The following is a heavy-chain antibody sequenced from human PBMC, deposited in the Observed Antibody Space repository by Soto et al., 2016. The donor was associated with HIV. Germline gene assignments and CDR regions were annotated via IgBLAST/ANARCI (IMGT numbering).Heavy chain of an antibody. CDR3: VKGSVYNVRGHFDS. V-gene: IGHV3-23*01. CDR2: ISGSGISS. D-gene: IGHD3-10*02. CDR1: EFNFKSYA. J-gene: IGHJ4*02. Sequence: DVQLLESGGDLVRPGTSLRLSCVGTEFNFKSYAMMWVRQAPGKGPDWVSGISGSGISSHYRNSVKGRFTISRDNSKNTLYLQMNSLTVEDTAVYYCVKGSVYNVRGHFDSWGLGTLVTVSS.